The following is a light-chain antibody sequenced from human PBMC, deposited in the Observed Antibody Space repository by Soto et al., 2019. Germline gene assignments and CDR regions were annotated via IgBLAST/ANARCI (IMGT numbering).Light chain of an antibody. CDR1: QSITNY. CDR2: AAS. V-gene: IGKV1-39*01. J-gene: IGKJ1*01. CDR3: QQYGTSSRT. Sequence: IQMTPSPSSLSASVGDRVTVTCRASQSITNYLNWYQQKPGKAPKFLIYAASSLESGVPSRFSGSGSGTDFTLTISRLEPEDFAVYYCQQYGTSSRTFGQGTKVDIK.